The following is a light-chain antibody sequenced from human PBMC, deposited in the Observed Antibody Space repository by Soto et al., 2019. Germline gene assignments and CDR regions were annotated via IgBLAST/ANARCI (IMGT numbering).Light chain of an antibody. Sequence: DIVMTQSPLSLPVTPGEPASISCRSSQSLLHSTGNNHLDWYLQKPGQPPQLLIYWGSNRASGVPDRFSVSGSGTDFTLKISRVEADAVGVYYCMQGRQLPATFGQGTRLDIK. CDR1: QSLLHSTGNNH. J-gene: IGKJ5*01. CDR3: MQGRQLPAT. CDR2: WGS. V-gene: IGKV2-28*01.